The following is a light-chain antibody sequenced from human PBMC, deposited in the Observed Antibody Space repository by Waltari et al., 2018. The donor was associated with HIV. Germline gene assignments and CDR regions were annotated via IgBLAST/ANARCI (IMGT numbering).Light chain of an antibody. J-gene: IGLJ1*01. CDR3: AAWDDSLNGYV. CDR2: YDD. CDR1: SSNPGSNA. V-gene: IGLV1-36*01. Sequence: QSVLTQPPSVSEAPRQRVTISCSGSSSNPGSNAVNWYQQVPGKAPQLLIYYDDLLASGVSDRFSGAKSGTSASLAIRGLQSEDEADYYCAAWDDSLNGYVFGSGTKVTVL.